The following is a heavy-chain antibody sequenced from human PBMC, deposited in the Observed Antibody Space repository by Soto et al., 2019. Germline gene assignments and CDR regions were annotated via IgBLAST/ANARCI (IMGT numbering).Heavy chain of an antibody. D-gene: IGHD6-13*01. V-gene: IGHV3-23*01. CDR2: ISGSGGST. CDR1: GFTFSSYA. Sequence: EVQLLEAGGGLVQPGGSLRLSCAASGFTFSSYAMSWVRQAPGKGLEWVSAISGSGGSTYYADSVKGRFTISRDNSKNTRYLQMNSLRAEDTAVYYCAKVPDSSSWYSDAFDIWGQGTMVTVSS. CDR3: AKVPDSSSWYSDAFDI. J-gene: IGHJ3*02.